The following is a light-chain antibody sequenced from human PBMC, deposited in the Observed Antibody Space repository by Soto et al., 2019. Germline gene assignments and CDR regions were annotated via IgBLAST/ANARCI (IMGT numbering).Light chain of an antibody. J-gene: IGKJ1*01. CDR2: GAS. V-gene: IGKV3-20*01. CDR1: QSVSNNY. Sequence: EIVLTQSPGTLSLPPGERATLSCRASQSVSNNYLAWYQQKPGQAPRLLIYGASNRATGIPDRFSVSGSGTDFTLTISRLEPEDFAVYYCQQYGSSGTFGQGTKVDIK. CDR3: QQYGSSGT.